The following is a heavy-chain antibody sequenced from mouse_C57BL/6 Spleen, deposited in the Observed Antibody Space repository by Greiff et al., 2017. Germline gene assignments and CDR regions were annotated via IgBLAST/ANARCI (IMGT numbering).Heavy chain of an antibody. J-gene: IGHJ2*01. Sequence: DVQLVESGGGLVQPGGSLSLSCAASGFTFTDYYMSWVRQPPGKGLEWLGFISNKANGYSTEYSAYGKGRFTISRDNSQSILYLQINALRAEDIATYNCARSSYYYDSSYFDYWGQGTTLTVSS. CDR1: GFTFTDYY. V-gene: IGHV7-3*01. D-gene: IGHD1-1*01. CDR3: ARSSYYYDSSYFDY. CDR2: ISNKANGYST.